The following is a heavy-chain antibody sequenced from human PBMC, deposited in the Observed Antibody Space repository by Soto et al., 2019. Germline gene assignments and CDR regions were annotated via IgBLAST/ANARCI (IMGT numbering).Heavy chain of an antibody. CDR1: GFSFSADGVG. CDR2: IYWDDDT. Sequence: QITLKESGPPLVKPTQTLTLTCIFSGFSFSADGVGVGWIRQPPGKALEWLALIYWDDDTRYSPSLKSRLTITKXTXKHXVVLTMTNMDPVDTATYYCAHAYGGTSWPNDAFDVWGQGTVVTVSS. D-gene: IGHD2-2*01. CDR3: AHAYGGTSWPNDAFDV. V-gene: IGHV2-5*02. J-gene: IGHJ3*01.